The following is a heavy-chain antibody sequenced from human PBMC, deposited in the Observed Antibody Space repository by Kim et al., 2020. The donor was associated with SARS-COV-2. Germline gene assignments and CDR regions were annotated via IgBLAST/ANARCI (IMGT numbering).Heavy chain of an antibody. CDR1: SGSISSSRYY. J-gene: IGHJ4*02. D-gene: IGHD6-6*01. V-gene: IGHV4-39*01. CDR2: IYYSGST. CDR3: DRLDWQLVGSDY. Sequence: SETLSLTCTVASGSISSSRYYWGWIRQPPGNGLEWIGSIYYSGSTYYNPSLKSRVTISGDTSKNQFSLKLSSVTAADTAVYYCDRLDWQLVGSDYWGQGTLVTLSS.